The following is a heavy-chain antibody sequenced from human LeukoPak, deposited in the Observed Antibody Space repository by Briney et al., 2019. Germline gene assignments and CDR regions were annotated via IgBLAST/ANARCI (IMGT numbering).Heavy chain of an antibody. D-gene: IGHD6-19*01. CDR1: GFTFSSYA. CDR2: ISGNGGST. J-gene: IGHJ4*02. V-gene: IGHV3-23*01. CDR3: AKSSAGTMAY. Sequence: PGGSLRLSCAASGFTFSSYAMSWVRQALGKGLERVSGISGNGGSTYYADSVKGRFTISRDNSKNTLYLQMNSLRAEDTAVYYCAKSSAGTMAYWGQGALVTVSS.